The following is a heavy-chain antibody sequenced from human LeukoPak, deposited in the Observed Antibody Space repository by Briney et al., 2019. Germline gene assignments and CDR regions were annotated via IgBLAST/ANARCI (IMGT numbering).Heavy chain of an antibody. CDR3: ARPKRFYYYYYGMDV. V-gene: IGHV3-23*01. CDR1: GFTFSSYA. Sequence: PGGSLRLSCAASGFTFSSYAMSWVRQAPGKGLEWVSAISGSGGNTYYADSVKGRFTISRDNSKNTLYLQMNSLRAEDTAVYYCARPKRFYYYYYGMDVWGQGTTVTVSS. CDR2: ISGSGGNT. J-gene: IGHJ6*02.